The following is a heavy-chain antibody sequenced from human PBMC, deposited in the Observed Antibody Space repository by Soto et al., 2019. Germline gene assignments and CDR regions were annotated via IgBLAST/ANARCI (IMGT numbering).Heavy chain of an antibody. Sequence: QVQLVQSGAEVKKPGSSVKVSCKASGGTFSSYAISWVRQAPGQGLEWMGGLIPIFGTANYAQKFQGRVTITADESTSTAYMELSSLRSEDTAVYYCARALYDFWSGSLSSEAYYFDYWGQGTLVTVSS. CDR3: ARALYDFWSGSLSSEAYYFDY. V-gene: IGHV1-69*01. J-gene: IGHJ4*02. D-gene: IGHD3-3*01. CDR2: LIPIFGTA. CDR1: GGTFSSYA.